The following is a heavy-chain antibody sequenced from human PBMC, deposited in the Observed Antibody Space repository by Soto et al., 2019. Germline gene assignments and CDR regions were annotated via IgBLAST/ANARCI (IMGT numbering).Heavy chain of an antibody. CDR3: ARGSVGTGTVPPYYYYYYGMDV. J-gene: IGHJ6*02. D-gene: IGHD1-7*01. CDR2: IYYSGST. CDR1: GVSISSGDYY. V-gene: IGHV4-30-4*01. Sequence: TSETLSLTCTVSGVSISSGDYYWSWIRQPPGKGLEWIGYIYYSGSTYYNPSLKSRVTISVDTSKNQFSLKLSSVTAADTAVYYCARGSVGTGTVPPYYYYYYGMDVWGQGTTVTVSS.